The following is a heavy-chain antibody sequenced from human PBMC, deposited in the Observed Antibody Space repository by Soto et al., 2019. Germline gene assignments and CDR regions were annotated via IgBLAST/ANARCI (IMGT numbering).Heavy chain of an antibody. D-gene: IGHD1-7*01. Sequence: PGGSLRLYCAASGFTFSNAWMSWVRQAPGKGLEWVGRIKSKTDGGTTDYAAPVKGRFTISRDDSKNTLYLQMNSLKTEDTAVYYCTTDDWNYVDYYYYGMDVWGQGTTVTVSS. CDR1: GFTFSNAW. J-gene: IGHJ6*02. CDR2: IKSKTDGGTT. V-gene: IGHV3-15*01. CDR3: TTDDWNYVDYYYYGMDV.